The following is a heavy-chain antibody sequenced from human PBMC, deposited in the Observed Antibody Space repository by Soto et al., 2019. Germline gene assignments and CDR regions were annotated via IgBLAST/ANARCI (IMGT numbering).Heavy chain of an antibody. V-gene: IGHV3-7*01. D-gene: IGHD1-1*01. CDR1: GFTFSSYW. Sequence: EVQLVESGGGLVQPGGSLRLSCAASGFTFSSYWMSWVRQAPGKGLEWVANIKQDGSEKYYVDSVKGRFTISRDNAKNSLYLQMNSLRAEDTAVYYCARDQEGNPYPYDYWGQGTLVTVSS. CDR2: IKQDGSEK. J-gene: IGHJ4*02. CDR3: ARDQEGNPYPYDY.